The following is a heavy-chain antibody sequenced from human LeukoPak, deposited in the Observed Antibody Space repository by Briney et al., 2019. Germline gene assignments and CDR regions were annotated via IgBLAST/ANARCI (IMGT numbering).Heavy chain of an antibody. J-gene: IGHJ4*02. CDR2: IYTSGST. Sequence: SETLSLTCTVSGGSISSYYWSWIRQPAGKGLEWIGRIYTSGSTNYNPSLKSRVTMSVDTSKNQFSLKLSSVTAADTAVYYCARENSAPWSGYLDYWGQGTLVTVSS. CDR1: GGSISSYY. CDR3: ARENSAPWSGYLDY. V-gene: IGHV4-4*07. D-gene: IGHD3-3*01.